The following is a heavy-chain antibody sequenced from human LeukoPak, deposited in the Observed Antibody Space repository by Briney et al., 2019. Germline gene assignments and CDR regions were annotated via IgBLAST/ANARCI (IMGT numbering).Heavy chain of an antibody. CDR3: ARDRVRDCSGGSCYSEDAFDI. V-gene: IGHV4-59*01. D-gene: IGHD2-15*01. J-gene: IGHJ3*02. Sequence: PSETLSLTCTVSGGSIISYYWSWIRQPPGKGLEWIGYIYYSGSTNYNPSLKSRVTISVDTSKNQFSLKLTSVTAADTAVYYCARDRVRDCSGGSCYSEDAFDIWGQGTMVTVSS. CDR1: GGSIISYY. CDR2: IYYSGST.